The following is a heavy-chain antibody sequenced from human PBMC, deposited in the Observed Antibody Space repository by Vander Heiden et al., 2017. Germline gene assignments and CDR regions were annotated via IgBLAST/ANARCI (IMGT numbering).Heavy chain of an antibody. CDR3: AKDRDGWYGNYFDY. J-gene: IGHJ4*02. D-gene: IGHD6-19*01. Sequence: EVQLVESGGGLVQPGRSLRLSCAASGFTFDDYAMHWVRQAPGKGLEWVSGISWNSGSIGYADSVKGRFTISRDNAKNSLYLQMNSLRAEDTALYYCAKDRDGWYGNYFDYWGQGTLVTVSS. CDR1: GFTFDDYA. CDR2: ISWNSGSI. V-gene: IGHV3-9*01.